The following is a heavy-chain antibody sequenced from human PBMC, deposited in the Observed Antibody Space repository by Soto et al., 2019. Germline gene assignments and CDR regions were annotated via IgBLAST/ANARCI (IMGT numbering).Heavy chain of an antibody. Sequence: ASVKVSCKASGGTFSSYAISWVRQAPGQGLEWMGGIIPIFGTANYAQKFQGRVTITADESTSTAYMELSSLRSEDTAVYYCARAGLAVAAPDRFDPWGQGTLVTVSS. D-gene: IGHD6-19*01. CDR3: ARAGLAVAAPDRFDP. CDR2: IIPIFGTA. CDR1: GGTFSSYA. V-gene: IGHV1-69*13. J-gene: IGHJ5*02.